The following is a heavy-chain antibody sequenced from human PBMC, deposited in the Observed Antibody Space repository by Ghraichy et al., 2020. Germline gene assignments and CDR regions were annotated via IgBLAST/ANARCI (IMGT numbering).Heavy chain of an antibody. Sequence: GESLNISCAASGFTFSSYAMSWVRQAPGKGLEWVSAISGSGGSTYYADSVKGRFTISRDNSKNTLYLQMNSLRAEDTAVYYCAKDLGELAARQPDYWGQGTLVTVSS. CDR1: GFTFSSYA. CDR2: ISGSGGST. D-gene: IGHD6-6*01. V-gene: IGHV3-23*01. CDR3: AKDLGELAARQPDY. J-gene: IGHJ4*02.